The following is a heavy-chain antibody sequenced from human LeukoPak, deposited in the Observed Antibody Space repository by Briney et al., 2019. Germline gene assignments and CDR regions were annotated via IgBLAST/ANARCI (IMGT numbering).Heavy chain of an antibody. V-gene: IGHV1-69*16. CDR3: ARDLPYSSGSGY. CDR1: GGTFSSYT. D-gene: IGHD6-19*01. Sequence: ASVKVSCKASGGTFSSYTISWVRQAPGQGLEWMGRIIPILGIANYAQKFQGRVTITTDESTSTAYMELSSLRSEDTAVYYCARDLPYSSGSGYWGQGTLVTVSS. J-gene: IGHJ4*02. CDR2: IIPILGIA.